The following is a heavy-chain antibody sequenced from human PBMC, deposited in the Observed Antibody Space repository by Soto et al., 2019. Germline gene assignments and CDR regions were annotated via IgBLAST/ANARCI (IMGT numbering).Heavy chain of an antibody. CDR1: GDSVSSNSAA. J-gene: IGHJ4*02. Sequence: PSETLSLTCAISGDSVSSNSAAWNWIRQSPSRGLEWLGRTYYRSKWYNDYAVSVKSRITINPDTSKNQFSLQLNSVTPEDTAVYYCARESPQSTTVTTWVCDYWGQGTLVTVSS. CDR3: ARESPQSTTVTTWVCDY. CDR2: TYYRSKWYN. D-gene: IGHD4-17*01. V-gene: IGHV6-1*01.